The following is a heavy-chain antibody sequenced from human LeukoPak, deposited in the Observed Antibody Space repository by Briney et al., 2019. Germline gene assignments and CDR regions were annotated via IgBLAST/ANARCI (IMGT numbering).Heavy chain of an antibody. D-gene: IGHD3-3*01. CDR3: ASDMSYSGYYIDY. V-gene: IGHV3-30-3*01. CDR1: ALTFSSYA. Sequence: GASLRLSCAASALTFSSYAMHWVRQAPGRGREWVAHISYDGSNEYYADSVKGRFTVSRDNSKNTLYLQMNSLRAEDTAVYYCASDMSYSGYYIDYWGQGTLVTVSS. J-gene: IGHJ4*02. CDR2: ISYDGSNE.